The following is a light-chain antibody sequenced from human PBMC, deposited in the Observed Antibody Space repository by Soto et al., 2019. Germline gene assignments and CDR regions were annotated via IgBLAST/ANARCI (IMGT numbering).Light chain of an antibody. Sequence: DIHMTQSPSTLSASVGDRVTITCRASQSISIWLAWYQQKPGKAPNLLIYKTSSLETGVPSRFSGSGSGTEFTLTISSLQPDDFATYYCQHWNDYYWTLGQGTKVEVK. CDR1: QSISIW. CDR3: QHWNDYYWT. J-gene: IGKJ1*01. CDR2: KTS. V-gene: IGKV1-5*03.